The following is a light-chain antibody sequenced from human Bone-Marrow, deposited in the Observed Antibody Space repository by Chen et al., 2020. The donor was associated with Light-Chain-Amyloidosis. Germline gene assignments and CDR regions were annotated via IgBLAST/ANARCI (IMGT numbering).Light chain of an antibody. V-gene: IGKV3-20*01. CDR1: LTLSCIY. J-gene: IGKJ4*01. Sequence: EVVLAPSPGTLSFSPGEGGNLSCRASLTLSCIYLTWYQQKLGQAPRLLIYGSSSSATGIPDRFTGSWSVTDFTLTINRLEPEDFEMYYCQQYGTSPLPFGGGTKVEIK. CDR3: QQYGTSPLP. CDR2: GSS.